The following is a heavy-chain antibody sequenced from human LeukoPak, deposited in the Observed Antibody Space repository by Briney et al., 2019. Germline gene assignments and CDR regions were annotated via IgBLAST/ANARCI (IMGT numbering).Heavy chain of an antibody. CDR3: ARQDGAAKYYFDY. J-gene: IGHJ4*02. V-gene: IGHV5-51*01. Sequence: GESLKISCKGSGYTFTNYWIGWVRQMPGKGLEWMGIIYPGDSDTRYSPSFQGQVTISADQSISTAYLQWSSLKASDTAMYYCARQDGAAKYYFDYWGQGTLVTVSS. CDR1: GYTFTNYW. CDR2: IYPGDSDT. D-gene: IGHD5-24*01.